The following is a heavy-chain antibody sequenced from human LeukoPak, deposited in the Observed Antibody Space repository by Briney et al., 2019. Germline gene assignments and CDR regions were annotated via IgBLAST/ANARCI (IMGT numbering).Heavy chain of an antibody. V-gene: IGHV4-38-2*02. D-gene: IGHD3-22*01. CDR2: IYYSGST. J-gene: IGHJ4*02. CDR3: ARSSESYDSSGYYSYYFDY. Sequence: KPSETLSLTCTVSGYSISSGYYWGWIRQPPGKGLEWIGFIYYSGSTHYKPSLKSRGTISVDTSKNQYSLKLSSVTAADTAVYYCARSSESYDSSGYYSYYFDYWGQGTLVTVSS. CDR1: GYSISSGYY.